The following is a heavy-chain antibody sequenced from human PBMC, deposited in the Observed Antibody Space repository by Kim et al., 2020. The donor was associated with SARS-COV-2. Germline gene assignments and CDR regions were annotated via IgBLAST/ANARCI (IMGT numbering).Heavy chain of an antibody. CDR1: GFTFSDYY. V-gene: IGHV3-11*04. CDR2: ISSSGSTI. Sequence: GGSLRLSCAASGFTFSDYYMSWIRQAPGKGLEWVSYISSSGSTIYYADSVKGRFTISRDNAKNSLYLQMNSLRAEDTAVYYCARDDYVWGSYRYGGLTWFDPWGHGTLVTVSS. D-gene: IGHD3-16*02. J-gene: IGHJ5*02. CDR3: ARDDYVWGSYRYGGLTWFDP.